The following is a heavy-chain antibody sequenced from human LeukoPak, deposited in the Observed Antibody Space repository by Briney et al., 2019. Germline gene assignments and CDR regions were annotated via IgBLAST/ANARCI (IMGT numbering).Heavy chain of an antibody. CDR1: GGSISSANHF. D-gene: IGHD2-21*01. J-gene: IGHJ3*01. V-gene: IGHV4-30-4*08. CDR3: AREVIIFGDSDAFDL. Sequence: PSETLSLTCTISGGSISSANHFWSWVRQSPGEGLEWIGYIFYDGRAHYNPSLRSRLSMSIDVSKNQFSLSLGSVTAADTAIYYCAREVIIFGDSDAFDLWGHGTMVTVSS. CDR2: IFYDGRA.